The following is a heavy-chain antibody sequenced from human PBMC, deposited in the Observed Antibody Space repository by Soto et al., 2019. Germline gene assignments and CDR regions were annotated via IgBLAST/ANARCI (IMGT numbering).Heavy chain of an antibody. V-gene: IGHV3-30*18. J-gene: IGHJ6*02. CDR3: AKDLSDYYYSSGYSLYYYDMDV. D-gene: IGHD3-22*01. CDR1: GFTLSSYG. CDR2: ISSDGSNK. Sequence: GGSLRLSCVASGFTLSSYGMHWVRQAPGKGLEWVAVISSDGSNKYYADSVKGRFTISRDNSKNTLYVQMNSLRAEDTAVYYCAKDLSDYYYSSGYSLYYYDMDVWRHGTTVTV.